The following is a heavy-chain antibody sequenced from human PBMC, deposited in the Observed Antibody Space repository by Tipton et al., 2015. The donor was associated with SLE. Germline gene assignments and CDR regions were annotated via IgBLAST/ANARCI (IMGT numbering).Heavy chain of an antibody. CDR3: ARQGGRQWFDP. CDR1: GGSISSYY. CDR2: IYYSGST. V-gene: IGHV4-59*08. Sequence: TLSLTCTVSGGSISSYYWSWIRQPPGKGLEWIGYIYYSGSTYYNPSLKSRVTISVDTSKNQFSLKLSSVTAADTAVYYCARQGGRQWFDPWGQGTLVTVSS. J-gene: IGHJ5*02. D-gene: IGHD3-16*01.